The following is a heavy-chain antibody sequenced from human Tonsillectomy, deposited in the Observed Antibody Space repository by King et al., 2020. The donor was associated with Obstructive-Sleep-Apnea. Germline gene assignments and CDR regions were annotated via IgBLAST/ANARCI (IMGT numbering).Heavy chain of an antibody. D-gene: IGHD1-26*01. CDR2: IDPADSYT. CDR1: GYSFSSHW. Sequence: QLVQSGAEVKKPGESLRISCKGSGYSFSSHWISWVRQMPGKGLEWMGRIDPADSYTNYSPSFQGHVTISTDNSISTAYLQWSSLKASDTAIYYCARHSISGDSLYWGQGTLDTVSS. V-gene: IGHV5-10-1*01. CDR3: ARHSISGDSLY. J-gene: IGHJ4*02.